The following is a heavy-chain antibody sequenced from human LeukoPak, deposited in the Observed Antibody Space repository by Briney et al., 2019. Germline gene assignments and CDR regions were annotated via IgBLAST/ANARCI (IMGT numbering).Heavy chain of an antibody. CDR3: ARGLRGADAFDI. CDR1: GGSFSGYY. V-gene: IGHV4-34*01. Sequence: SETLSLTCAVYGGSFSGYYWSWIRQPPGKGLVWIGEINHSGSTNYNPSLKSRVTISVDTSKNQFSLKLSSVTAADTAVYYCARGLRGADAFDIWGQGTMVTVSS. CDR2: INHSGST. D-gene: IGHD3-10*01. J-gene: IGHJ3*02.